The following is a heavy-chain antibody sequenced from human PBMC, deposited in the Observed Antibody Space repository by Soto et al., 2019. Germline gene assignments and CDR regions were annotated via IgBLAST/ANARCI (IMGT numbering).Heavy chain of an antibody. CDR3: ARDPQQRLADCCYSGMDV. Sequence: EVQLVESGGGLVKPGGSLRLSCAASGFTFSRYGMNWVRQAPGKGLELVSSISGLSSYIYYADSVKGRFTVSRDNAKNSLYVQMNSPRAEDTAVYYCARDPQQRLADCCYSGMDVWGQGTTVSVSS. CDR2: ISGLSSYI. V-gene: IGHV3-21*02. D-gene: IGHD6-25*01. CDR1: GFTFSRYG. J-gene: IGHJ6*02.